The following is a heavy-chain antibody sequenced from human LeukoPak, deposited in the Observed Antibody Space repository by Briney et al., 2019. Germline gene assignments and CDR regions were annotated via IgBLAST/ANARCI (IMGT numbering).Heavy chain of an antibody. Sequence: SETLSLTCTVSGGSISSYYWSWIRQPPGKGLEWIGYIYYSGSTNYNPSLKSRVTISVDTSKNQFSLKLSSVTAADTAVYYCARAPFWSGYDYWGQGTLVTVSS. CDR1: GGSISSYY. CDR2: IYYSGST. D-gene: IGHD3-3*01. V-gene: IGHV4-59*01. CDR3: ARAPFWSGYDY. J-gene: IGHJ4*02.